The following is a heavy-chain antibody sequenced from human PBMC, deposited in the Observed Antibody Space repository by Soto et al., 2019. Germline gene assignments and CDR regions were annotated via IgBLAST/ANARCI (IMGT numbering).Heavy chain of an antibody. CDR3: AAASSTSGGYYGMDV. V-gene: IGHV1-58*02. J-gene: IGHJ6*02. CDR1: GFTFTGSA. Sequence: SVKVSCKTSGFTFTGSAMQWVRQARGQRLEWIGWIVVGSGHTNYAQKFQERVTITRDMSTSTAYMQLSSLRSEDTAVYYCAAASSTSGGYYGMDVWGQGTTVTVSS. CDR2: IVVGSGHT. D-gene: IGHD2-2*01.